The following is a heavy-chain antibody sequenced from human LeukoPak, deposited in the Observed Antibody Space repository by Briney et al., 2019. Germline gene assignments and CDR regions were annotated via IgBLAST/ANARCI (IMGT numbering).Heavy chain of an antibody. Sequence: SVKVSCKASGGTFSSYAISWVRQAPGEGLEWMGGIIPIFGTANYAQKFQGRVTITADESTSTAYMELSSLRSEDTAVYYCASFLGEGCSSTSCYIASWFDPWGQGTLVTVSS. J-gene: IGHJ5*02. V-gene: IGHV1-69*13. CDR3: ASFLGEGCSSTSCYIASWFDP. CDR1: GGTFSSYA. CDR2: IIPIFGTA. D-gene: IGHD2-2*02.